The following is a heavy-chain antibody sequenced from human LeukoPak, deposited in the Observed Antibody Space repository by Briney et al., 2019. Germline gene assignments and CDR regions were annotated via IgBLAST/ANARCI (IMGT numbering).Heavy chain of an antibody. CDR1: GFTFSSYW. V-gene: IGHV3-7*01. CDR3: AELGITMIGGV. CDR2: IKQDGSEK. Sequence: GESLRHSCAASGFTFSSYWMSRVRQAPGKGLEWVANIKQDGSEKYSVDSVKGRFTISRDNAKNSLYLQMNSLRAEDTAVYYCAELGITMIGGVWGKGTTVTISS. J-gene: IGHJ6*04. D-gene: IGHD3-10*02.